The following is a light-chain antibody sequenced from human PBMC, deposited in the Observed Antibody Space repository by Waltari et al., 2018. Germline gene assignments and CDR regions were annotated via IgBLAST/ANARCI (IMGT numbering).Light chain of an antibody. Sequence: QSALTQPTSVSGSPGQSITISCTGTSRDVGFSHYVSWYQQYPGKVPQLLIYDVSDRPSGVSSLFSGSKSGNTASLTISGLQADDEADYYCNAYSGSSSWVFGGGTKLTVL. V-gene: IGLV2-14*01. J-gene: IGLJ3*02. CDR2: DVS. CDR3: NAYSGSSSWV. CDR1: SRDVGFSHY.